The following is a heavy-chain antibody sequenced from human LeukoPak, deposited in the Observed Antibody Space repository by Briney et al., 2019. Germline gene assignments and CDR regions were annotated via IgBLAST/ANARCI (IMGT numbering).Heavy chain of an antibody. V-gene: IGHV3-48*03. CDR2: ISSSGSTI. CDR1: GFTFSSYA. CDR3: ARASYYYDSSGYAGRYFDL. D-gene: IGHD3-22*01. J-gene: IGHJ2*01. Sequence: PGGSLRLSCAASGFTFSSYAMSWVRQAPGKVLEWVSYISSSGSTIYYADSVKGRFTISRDNAKNSLYLQMNSLRAEDTAVYYCARASYYYDSSGYAGRYFDLWGRGTLVTVSS.